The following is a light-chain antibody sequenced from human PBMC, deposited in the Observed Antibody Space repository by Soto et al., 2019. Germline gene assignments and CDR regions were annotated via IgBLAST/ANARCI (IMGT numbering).Light chain of an antibody. Sequence: EIVLTQSPATLSLSPGERATLSCRASQIVDSYLAWYQQNPGQAPRLLIYDASNRATGIPARFSGSGSGTDFTLTISSLEPEDFAVYYCQQRNTWPPTFGQGTRLEIK. CDR1: QIVDSY. CDR2: DAS. J-gene: IGKJ5*01. CDR3: QQRNTWPPT. V-gene: IGKV3-11*01.